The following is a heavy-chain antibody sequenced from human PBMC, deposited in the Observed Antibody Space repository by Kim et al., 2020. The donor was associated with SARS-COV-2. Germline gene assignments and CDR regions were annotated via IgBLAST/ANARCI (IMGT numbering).Heavy chain of an antibody. CDR1: GFTFSSYG. CDR2: ISYDGSNK. CDR3: AKDGRGIVVVPADERYGMDV. J-gene: IGHJ6*02. Sequence: GGSLRLSCAASGFTFSSYGMHWVRQAPGKGLEWVAVISYDGSNKYYADSVKGRFTISRDNSKNTLYLQMNSLRAEDTAVYYCAKDGRGIVVVPADERYGMDVWGQGTTVTVSS. V-gene: IGHV3-30*18. D-gene: IGHD2-2*01.